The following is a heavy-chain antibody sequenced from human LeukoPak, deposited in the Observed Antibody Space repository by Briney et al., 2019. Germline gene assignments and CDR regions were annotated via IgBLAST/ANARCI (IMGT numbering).Heavy chain of an antibody. CDR3: ARVTGYRIEDYFDY. Sequence: SETLSLTCTVSGGSISSYYWSWIRQPPGKGLEWIGYIYYSGSTNYNPSLKSRVTISVETSKNEFSLKLRSVTAADTAVYYCARVTGYRIEDYFDYWGQAPLVTVSS. CDR1: GGSISSYY. V-gene: IGHV4-59*01. J-gene: IGHJ4*02. D-gene: IGHD6-13*01. CDR2: IYYSGST.